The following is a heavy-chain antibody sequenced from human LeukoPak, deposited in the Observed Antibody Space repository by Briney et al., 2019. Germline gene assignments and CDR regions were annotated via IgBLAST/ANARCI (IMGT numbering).Heavy chain of an antibody. CDR1: GESFSGYY. Sequence: SETLSLTCAVYGESFSGYYWSWIRQPPGKGLEWIGEINHSGSTNYNPSLKSRVTISVDTSKNQFSLKLSSVTAADTAVYYCARQTTQNYYDSSAISYDVWGKGTTVTISS. CDR3: ARQTTQNYYDSSAISYDV. J-gene: IGHJ6*04. CDR2: INHSGST. D-gene: IGHD3-22*01. V-gene: IGHV4-34*01.